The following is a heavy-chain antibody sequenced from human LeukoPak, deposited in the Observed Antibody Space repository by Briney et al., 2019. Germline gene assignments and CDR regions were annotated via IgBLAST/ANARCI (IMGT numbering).Heavy chain of an antibody. V-gene: IGHV3-9*01. Sequence: GGSLRLSCAASGFTFDDYAMHWVRQSPGKGLEWVSGISWNSKKIDYADSVKGRFTISRDNAKNSLYLQMNSLRTEDTALYYCAKAMITFGGVIVNSFEYWGQGTLVIVSS. CDR2: ISWNSKKI. J-gene: IGHJ4*02. D-gene: IGHD3-16*02. CDR1: GFTFDDYA. CDR3: AKAMITFGGVIVNSFEY.